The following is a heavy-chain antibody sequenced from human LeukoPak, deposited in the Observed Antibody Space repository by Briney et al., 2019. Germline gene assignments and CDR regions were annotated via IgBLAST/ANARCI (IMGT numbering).Heavy chain of an antibody. D-gene: IGHD3-10*01. J-gene: IGHJ3*01. Sequence: PGGSLRLFSATSGFTFSVYWMYWVRQAPGKGLVWVSRISSDGSSTTYADSVKGRFTMSRDNAKNTLYLQMSSLRAEDTAVYYCARDRGAPDSFDLWGLGTMVTVSS. CDR3: ARDRGAPDSFDL. CDR1: GFTFSVYW. V-gene: IGHV3-74*01. CDR2: ISSDGSST.